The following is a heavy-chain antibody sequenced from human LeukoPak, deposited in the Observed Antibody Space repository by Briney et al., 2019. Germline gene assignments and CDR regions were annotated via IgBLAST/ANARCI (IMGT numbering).Heavy chain of an antibody. Sequence: GGSLRLSCAASGFTFSDYYMSWIRQAPGKGLEWVSYISSSGTTIYYADSVKGRFTISRDNAKNSLYLQMNTLRAADTAVYYCASNLRYDFWSGYYPPDYWGQGTLVTVSS. J-gene: IGHJ4*02. D-gene: IGHD3-3*01. V-gene: IGHV3-11*01. CDR1: GFTFSDYY. CDR2: ISSSGTTI. CDR3: ASNLRYDFWSGYYPPDY.